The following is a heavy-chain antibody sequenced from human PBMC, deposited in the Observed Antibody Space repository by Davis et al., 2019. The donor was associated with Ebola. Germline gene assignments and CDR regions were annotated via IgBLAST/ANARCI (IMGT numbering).Heavy chain of an antibody. CDR1: GESFSGYY. CDR2: ITHSGST. V-gene: IGHV4-34*01. Sequence: MPSETLSLTCAVYGESFSGYYWSWIRQPPGKGLEWIGEITHSGSTNYNPSLKSRVTISVDTSKNQFSLRLNSVTAADTAVYYCARGALIAAAGTGKAFDYWGQGTLATVSS. J-gene: IGHJ4*02. D-gene: IGHD6-13*01. CDR3: ARGALIAAAGTGKAFDY.